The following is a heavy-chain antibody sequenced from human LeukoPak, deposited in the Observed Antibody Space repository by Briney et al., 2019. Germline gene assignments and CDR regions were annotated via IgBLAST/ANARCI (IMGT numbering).Heavy chain of an antibody. CDR2: IHYTGNT. CDR1: GGSISSVNYW. CDR3: ASFNPAGQQHWFDP. V-gene: IGHV4-31*03. J-gene: IGHJ5*02. D-gene: IGHD6-13*01. Sequence: SQTLSLTCPVSGGSISSVNYWWSWIRQHPGKGLEWIGYIHYTGNTYYNPSLKSRVTISVDRSKNQFSLKLSSVTAADTAVYYCASFNPAGQQHWFDPWGQGTLVTVSS.